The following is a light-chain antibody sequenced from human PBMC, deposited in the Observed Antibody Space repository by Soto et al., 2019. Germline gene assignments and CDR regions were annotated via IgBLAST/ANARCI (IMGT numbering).Light chain of an antibody. CDR1: SSDVGSYPY. CDR2: DVN. J-gene: IGLJ2*01. Sequence: QSALTQPASVSGSPGQSITISCTGTSSDVGSYPYVSWYQQHPGKAPKLMIYDVNNRPSGVSNRFSGSKSGNTASLTISGLQAEDEADYYCSSYTTSSTVVIGGGTKMTVL. CDR3: SSYTTSSTVV. V-gene: IGLV2-14*01.